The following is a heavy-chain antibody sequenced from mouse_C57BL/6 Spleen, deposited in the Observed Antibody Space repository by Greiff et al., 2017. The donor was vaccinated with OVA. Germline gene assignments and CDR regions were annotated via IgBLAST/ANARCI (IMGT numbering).Heavy chain of an antibody. CDR3: AKGGPTGYYYAMDY. V-gene: IGHV3-6*01. J-gene: IGHJ4*01. Sequence: ESGPGLVKPSQSLSLTCSVTGYSITSGYYWNWIRQFPGNKLEWMGYISYDGSNNYNPSLKNRISITRDTSKNQFFLKLNSVTTEDTATYYCAKGGPTGYYYAMDYWGQGTSVTVSS. CDR1: GYSITSGYY. CDR2: ISYDGSN. D-gene: IGHD2-10*01.